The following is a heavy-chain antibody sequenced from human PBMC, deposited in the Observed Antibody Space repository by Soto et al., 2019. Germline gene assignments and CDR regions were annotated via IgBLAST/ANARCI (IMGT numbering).Heavy chain of an antibody. V-gene: IGHV3-30*18. Sequence: LRLSCAASRFSFSNYGMHWVRQAPGKGLEWVAVISHEGSRISYAASVKGRFTISRDNSKNAVFLQMNRLTPDDTAVYSCAKDHGGGNFFLYCDLWGQGTLVTVSS. CDR3: AKDHGGGNFFLYCDL. CDR1: RFSFSNYG. J-gene: IGHJ4*02. CDR2: ISHEGSRI. D-gene: IGHD2-15*01.